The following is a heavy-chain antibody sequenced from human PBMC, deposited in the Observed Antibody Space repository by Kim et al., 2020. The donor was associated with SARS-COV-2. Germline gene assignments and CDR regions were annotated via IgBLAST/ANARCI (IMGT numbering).Heavy chain of an antibody. CDR3: TRSVVWFGELLGWADY. Sequence: SVKGRFTISRDDSKSIAYLQMNSLKTEDTAVYYCTRSVVWFGELLGWADYWGQGTLVTVSS. D-gene: IGHD3-10*01. J-gene: IGHJ4*02. V-gene: IGHV3-49*02.